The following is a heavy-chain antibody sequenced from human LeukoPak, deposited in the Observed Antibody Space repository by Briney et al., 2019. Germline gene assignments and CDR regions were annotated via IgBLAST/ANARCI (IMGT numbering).Heavy chain of an antibody. Sequence: ASVKVSCKASGYTFTGYYMHWVRQAPGQGLEWMGWINPNSAGTNYAQKFQGWVTMTRDTFISTAYMELSRLRSDDTAVYYCARADGSGSFYGMDVWGQGTTVTVSS. D-gene: IGHD3-10*01. CDR1: GYTFTGYY. CDR2: INPNSAGT. V-gene: IGHV1-2*04. J-gene: IGHJ6*02. CDR3: ARADGSGSFYGMDV.